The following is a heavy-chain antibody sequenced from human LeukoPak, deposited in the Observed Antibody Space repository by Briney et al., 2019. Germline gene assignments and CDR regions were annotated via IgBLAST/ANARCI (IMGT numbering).Heavy chain of an antibody. Sequence: GGSLRLSCAASGFTFSSYSMNWVRQAPGKGLEWVSFITTSSSYIYYADSVKDRFTISRDNAKNSLYLQMTSLRAEDTAVYYCARVYRVFYYDSSNDAFDIWGQGTTVTVSS. CDR1: GFTFSSYS. D-gene: IGHD3-22*01. J-gene: IGHJ3*02. CDR3: ARVYRVFYYDSSNDAFDI. V-gene: IGHV3-21*01. CDR2: ITTSSSYI.